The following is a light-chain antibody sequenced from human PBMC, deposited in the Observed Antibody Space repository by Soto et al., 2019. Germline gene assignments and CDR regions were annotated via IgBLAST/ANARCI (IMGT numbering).Light chain of an antibody. J-gene: IGKJ4*01. V-gene: IGKV3-11*01. CDR3: QQRRNWPLT. CDR1: QSVGNS. Sequence: EIVLTQSPDTLSLSPGERATLSCRVSQSVGNSVAWYQQKPGQAPRLVIYDASKRATGIPARFSGSGSGTDFTLSISSLEPEDFAVYSCQQRRNWPLTFGGGTNLETK. CDR2: DAS.